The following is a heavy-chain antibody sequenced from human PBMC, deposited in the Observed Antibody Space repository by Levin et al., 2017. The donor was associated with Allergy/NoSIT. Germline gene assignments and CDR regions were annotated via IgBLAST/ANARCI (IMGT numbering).Heavy chain of an antibody. CDR2: IANKGGNYNT. D-gene: IGHD1-26*01. CDR1: GGSISSYS. CDR3: ADVGLSYGLDV. J-gene: IGHJ6*04. Sequence: LSPTCTVSGGSISSYSWSWIRQPPGKGLEWVGRIANKGGNYNTQYAASMKGRFTISRDDSKNSVYLQMSSLKTEDTAVYYCADVGLSYGLDVWGEGTAVTVSS. V-gene: IGHV3-72*01.